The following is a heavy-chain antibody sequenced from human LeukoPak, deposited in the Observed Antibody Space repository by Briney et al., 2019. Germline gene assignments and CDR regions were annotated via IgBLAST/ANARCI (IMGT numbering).Heavy chain of an antibody. V-gene: IGHV3-21*01. J-gene: IGHJ4*02. CDR2: ISSSSSYI. Sequence: KPGGSLRLSCAASGFTFSSYSMNWVRQAPGKGLEWVSSISSSSSYIYYADSVKVRFTISRVNAKNSLYLQMNSLRAEDTAVYYCARDAAVDFWSGYQVSYFDYWGQGTLVTVSS. CDR3: ARDAAVDFWSGYQVSYFDY. D-gene: IGHD3-3*01. CDR1: GFTFSSYS.